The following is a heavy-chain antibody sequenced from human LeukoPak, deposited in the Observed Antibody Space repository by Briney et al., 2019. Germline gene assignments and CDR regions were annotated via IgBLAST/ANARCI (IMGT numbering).Heavy chain of an antibody. V-gene: IGHV4-39*07. D-gene: IGHD6-19*01. CDR2: INHSGST. Sequence: SETLSLTCTVSGGSISSSSYYWGWIRQPPGKGLEWIGEINHSGSTNYNPSLKSRVTISVDTSKNQFSLKLSSVTAADTAVYYCARGGSGWNYYYYYMDVWGKGTTVTISS. CDR1: GGSISSSSYY. CDR3: ARGGSGWNYYYYYMDV. J-gene: IGHJ6*03.